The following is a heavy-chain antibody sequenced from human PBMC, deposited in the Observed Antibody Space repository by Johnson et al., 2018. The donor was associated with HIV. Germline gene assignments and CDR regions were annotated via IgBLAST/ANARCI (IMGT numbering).Heavy chain of an antibody. Sequence: QEQLVESGGGVVQPGRSLRLSCAASGFTFSSYGMHWVRQAPGKGLEWVAVIWYDGYNKYYADSVKGRFTISRDNSKNTLYLQMNSLRAEDTAVYYCAKDGDVYGYSSSNDIWGQGTMVTVSS. CDR1: GFTFSSYG. V-gene: IGHV3-33*06. CDR3: AKDGDVYGYSSSNDI. CDR2: IWYDGYNK. J-gene: IGHJ3*02. D-gene: IGHD6-13*01.